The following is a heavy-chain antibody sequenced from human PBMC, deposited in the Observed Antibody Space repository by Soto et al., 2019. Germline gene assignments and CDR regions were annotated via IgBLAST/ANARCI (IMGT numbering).Heavy chain of an antibody. Sequence: EVQLVESGGGLVQPGGSLRLSCAASGFTFSSYWMSWVRQAPGKGLEWVANIKQDGSEKYYVDSVKGRFTISRDNAKNSLYLQMDSLRAEDTAVYYCAREWNYYGSGKKRQSYGMDVWGQGTTVTVSS. CDR1: GFTFSSYW. D-gene: IGHD3-10*01. CDR3: AREWNYYGSGKKRQSYGMDV. J-gene: IGHJ6*02. V-gene: IGHV3-7*03. CDR2: IKQDGSEK.